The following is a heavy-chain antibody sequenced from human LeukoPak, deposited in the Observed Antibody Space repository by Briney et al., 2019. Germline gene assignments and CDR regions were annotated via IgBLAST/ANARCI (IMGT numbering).Heavy chain of an antibody. Sequence: GGSLRLSCAASGFTFSSYEMNWVRQAPGKGLEWVAVISYDGSNKYYADSVKGRFTISRDNSKNTLYLQMNSLRAEDTAVYYCARDELLGVFDYWGQGTLVTVSS. J-gene: IGHJ4*02. CDR1: GFTFSSYE. V-gene: IGHV3-30*04. D-gene: IGHD3-10*01. CDR2: ISYDGSNK. CDR3: ARDELLGVFDY.